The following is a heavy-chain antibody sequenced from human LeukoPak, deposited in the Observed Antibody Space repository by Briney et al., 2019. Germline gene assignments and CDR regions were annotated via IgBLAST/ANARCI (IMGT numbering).Heavy chain of an antibody. V-gene: IGHV4-61*01. Sequence: SETLSLTCTVSGGSVTSGSHYWSWIRQAPGKGLEWIGYISDSGSTNYNPSLRSRVTISVDTSKNQFSLKLSSVTAADTALYYCARYDYGDCWFDPWGQGTLVTVSS. CDR3: ARYDYGDCWFDP. D-gene: IGHD4-17*01. CDR2: ISDSGST. J-gene: IGHJ5*02. CDR1: GGSVTSGSHY.